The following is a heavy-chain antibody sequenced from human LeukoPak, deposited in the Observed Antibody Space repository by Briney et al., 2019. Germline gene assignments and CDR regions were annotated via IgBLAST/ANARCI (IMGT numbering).Heavy chain of an antibody. J-gene: IGHJ3*02. CDR1: GFTFTSYW. CDR2: VDSDGSNT. CDR3: ARGGHDHAFDI. D-gene: IGHD1-1*01. Sequence: GGSLRLSCAASGFTFTSYWMHWVRQAPGKGLVWVSRVDSDGSNTIYADSVKGRFTISRDNAKNTLYLQINSLRAEDTAVYYCARGGHDHAFDIWGQGTGVTVSS. V-gene: IGHV3-74*01.